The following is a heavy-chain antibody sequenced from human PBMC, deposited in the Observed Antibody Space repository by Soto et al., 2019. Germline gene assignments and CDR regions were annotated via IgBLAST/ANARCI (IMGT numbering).Heavy chain of an antibody. CDR3: ARDLGTYYYAMDV. J-gene: IGHJ6*02. CDR2: INRSEST. Sequence: KTSETLSLTCAVYGGSFSGYYWSWIRQPPGKGLEWIGEINRSESTKYNPSLKSRVTISGDTSKNQFSLKLTSVTATDTAVYYCARDLGTYYYAMDVWGQGTTVTVSS. D-gene: IGHD3-16*01. V-gene: IGHV4-34*01. CDR1: GGSFSGYY.